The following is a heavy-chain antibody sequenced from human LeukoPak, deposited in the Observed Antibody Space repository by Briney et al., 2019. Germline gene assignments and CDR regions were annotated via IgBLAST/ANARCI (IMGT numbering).Heavy chain of an antibody. Sequence: GGSLRLSCAASAFTFSSYGMHWVRQAPGKGLEWVAVISYDGSNKYYADSVKGRFTISRDNSKNTLYLQMNSLRAEDTAVYYCAKIPMLRYFDWTHDAFDIWGQGTMVTVSS. CDR2: ISYDGSNK. D-gene: IGHD3-9*01. CDR3: AKIPMLRYFDWTHDAFDI. J-gene: IGHJ3*02. CDR1: AFTFSSYG. V-gene: IGHV3-30*18.